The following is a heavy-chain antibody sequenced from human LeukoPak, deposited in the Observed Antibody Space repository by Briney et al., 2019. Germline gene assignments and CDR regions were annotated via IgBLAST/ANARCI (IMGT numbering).Heavy chain of an antibody. CDR3: ANCYDSSGFFAY. CDR2: IDTNTGNP. V-gene: IGHV7-4-1*02. CDR1: GYTFTKYA. Sequence: ASVKVSCKGSGYTFTKYAISWVRQAPGQGLEYMGWIDTNTGNPTYAQGFTGRFVFSLDTSVSTAYLQISSLKAEDSAIYFCANCYDSSGFFAYWGQGTLVTVSS. D-gene: IGHD3-22*01. J-gene: IGHJ4*02.